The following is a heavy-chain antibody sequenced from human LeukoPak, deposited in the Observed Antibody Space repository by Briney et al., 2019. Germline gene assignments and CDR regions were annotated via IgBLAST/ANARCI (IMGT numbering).Heavy chain of an antibody. J-gene: IGHJ5*02. V-gene: IGHV3-48*01. CDR3: ARDLAGGYDILTGYSNWFDP. CDR1: GSTFSSYS. CDR2: ISSSSTI. Sequence: GGSLRLSCAASGSTFSSYSMNWVRQAPGKGLEWVSYISSSSTIYYADSVKGRFTISRDNAKNSLYLQMNSLRAEDTAVYYCARDLAGGYDILTGYSNWFDPWGQGTLVTVSS. D-gene: IGHD3-9*01.